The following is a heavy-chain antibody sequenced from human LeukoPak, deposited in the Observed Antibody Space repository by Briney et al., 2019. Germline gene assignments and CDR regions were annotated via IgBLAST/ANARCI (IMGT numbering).Heavy chain of an antibody. V-gene: IGHV3-30-3*01. CDR3: ARAENYDILTGPFDY. CDR1: GFTFSSYA. Sequence: PGGSLRLSCAASGFTFSSYAMHWVRQAPGKGLEWVAVISYDGSNKYYADSVKGRFTISRDNSKNTLYLQMNSLRAEDTAVYYCARAENYDILTGPFDYWGQGTLSPSPQ. D-gene: IGHD3-9*01. CDR2: ISYDGSNK. J-gene: IGHJ4*02.